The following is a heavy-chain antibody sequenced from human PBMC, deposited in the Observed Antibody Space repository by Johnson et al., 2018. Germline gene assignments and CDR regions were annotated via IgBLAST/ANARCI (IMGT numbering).Heavy chain of an antibody. CDR2: IRSKANNYAT. CDR1: GFTFSGST. Sequence: VQLQESGGGLVQPGGSLKLSCAASGFTFSGSTIHWVRQASGIGLEWVGSIRSKANNYATAFAASLKGRVSMSRDDSKNTAYLQMNSLKTEDTAVYYCARGSNTGYYFGVDVWGQGTTVTVSS. J-gene: IGHJ6*02. CDR3: ARGSNTGYYFGVDV. V-gene: IGHV3-73*01. D-gene: IGHD1/OR15-1a*01.